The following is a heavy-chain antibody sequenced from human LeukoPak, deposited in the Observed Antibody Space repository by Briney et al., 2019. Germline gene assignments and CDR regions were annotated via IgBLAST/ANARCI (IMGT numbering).Heavy chain of an antibody. Sequence: PGESLKISCKGSGYSFPTYWIAWVRQMPGKGLEWMGIIYPDESNIRYSPSFQGQVTISADKSISTAYFQWSSLKASDTAMYYCARPPSRGYSSSFEYWGQGTLVTVSS. CDR2: IYPDESNI. CDR3: ARPPSRGYSSSFEY. J-gene: IGHJ4*02. V-gene: IGHV5-51*01. CDR1: GYSFPTYW. D-gene: IGHD2-2*03.